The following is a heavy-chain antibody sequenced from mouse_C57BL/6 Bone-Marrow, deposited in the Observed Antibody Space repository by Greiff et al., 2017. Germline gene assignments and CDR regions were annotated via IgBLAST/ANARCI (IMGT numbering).Heavy chain of an antibody. CDR1: GFSLTSYA. V-gene: IGHV2-3*01. D-gene: IGHD2-2*01. J-gene: IGHJ2*01. CDR3: TRGYDVFDY. CDR2: LWGYGST. Sequence: VHLVESGPGLVAPSQSLPITCTASGFSLTSYAVSWVRQPPGTGLEWLGVLWGYGSTNYHSALISRLSISKDNSKSQVFLRLNSLQTDDTATYYCTRGYDVFDYWGQGTTLTVSS.